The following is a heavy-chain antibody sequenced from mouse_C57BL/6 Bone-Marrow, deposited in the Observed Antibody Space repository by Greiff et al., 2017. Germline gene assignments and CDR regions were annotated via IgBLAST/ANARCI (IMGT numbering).Heavy chain of an antibody. Sequence: EVQGVESGGGLEQPGGSLSLSCAASGFTFTDYYMSWVRQPPGKALEWLGFIRNKANGYTTEYSASVKGRFTISRDNSQSILYLQMNALRAEDSATYYCARYPDDYWGQGTTLTVSS. J-gene: IGHJ2*01. CDR1: GFTFTDYY. V-gene: IGHV7-3*01. CDR3: ARYPDDY. CDR2: IRNKANGYTT.